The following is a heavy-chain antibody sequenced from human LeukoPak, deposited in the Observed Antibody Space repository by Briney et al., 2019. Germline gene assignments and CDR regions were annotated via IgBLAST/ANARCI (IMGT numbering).Heavy chain of an antibody. CDR1: GFIFSHYG. J-gene: IGHJ4*02. D-gene: IGHD2-21*01. CDR2: QNDASTE. Sequence: GGSLRLSCAASGFIFSHYGMHWVRQAPGKGLKWVAVQNDASTENFADSVKGRFTISRDNSKNTVFLQMNSLRVEDTAVYYCARELSQIVWGGLDYGGQGTLVSVSS. V-gene: IGHV3-33*01. CDR3: ARELSQIVWGGLDY.